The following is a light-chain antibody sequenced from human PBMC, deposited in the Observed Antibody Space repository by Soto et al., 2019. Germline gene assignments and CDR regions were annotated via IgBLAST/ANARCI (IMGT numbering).Light chain of an antibody. CDR3: AAWDDSLNGYV. CDR1: SSNIGTNA. Sequence: QSVLTQPPSASETHGQRVTSSCSGGSSNIGTNAVNWYQQLPGTAPKLLIYNNNQRPSGVPDRFSGSKSGTSASLAISGLQSEDEADYYCAAWDDSLNGYVFGTGTKLTVL. CDR2: NNN. V-gene: IGLV1-44*01. J-gene: IGLJ1*01.